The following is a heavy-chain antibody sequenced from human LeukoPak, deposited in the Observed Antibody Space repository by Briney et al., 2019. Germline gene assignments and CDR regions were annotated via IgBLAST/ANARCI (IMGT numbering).Heavy chain of an antibody. Sequence: ASVKVPCKASGYTFTGYYMHWVRQAPGQGLEWMGIINPSGGSTSYAQKFQGRVTMTRDTSTSTVYMELSSLRSEDTAVYYCARDGIAVAGPDYWGQGTLVTVSS. V-gene: IGHV1-46*01. D-gene: IGHD6-19*01. CDR1: GYTFTGYY. CDR2: INPSGGST. J-gene: IGHJ4*02. CDR3: ARDGIAVAGPDY.